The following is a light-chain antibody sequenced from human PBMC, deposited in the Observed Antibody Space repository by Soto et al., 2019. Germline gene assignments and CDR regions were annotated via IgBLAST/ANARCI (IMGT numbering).Light chain of an antibody. CDR2: EDN. V-gene: IGLV2-23*01. CDR1: SSDVGSYNL. Sequence: QSVLTQPASVSGSPGQSITISCTGTSSDVGSYNLVSWYQQHPGKAPKVMIFEDNKRPSGVSNRFSGSKSGNTASLTISGLQAEDEADYYCCTYVDSRTLVFGGGTKLTDL. J-gene: IGLJ2*01. CDR3: CTYVDSRTLV.